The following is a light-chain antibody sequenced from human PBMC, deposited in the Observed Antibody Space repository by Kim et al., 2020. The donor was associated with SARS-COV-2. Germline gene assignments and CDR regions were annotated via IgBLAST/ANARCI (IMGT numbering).Light chain of an antibody. V-gene: IGKV3-20*01. CDR3: QQYGSSPYT. CDR1: QSVSSSY. J-gene: IGKJ2*01. Sequence: LSPGERATLSCRASQSVSSSYLAWYQQKPGQDPRLLIYGASSRATGIPDRFSGSGSGTDFTLTISRLEPEDFAVYYCQQYGSSPYTFGQGTKLEIK. CDR2: GAS.